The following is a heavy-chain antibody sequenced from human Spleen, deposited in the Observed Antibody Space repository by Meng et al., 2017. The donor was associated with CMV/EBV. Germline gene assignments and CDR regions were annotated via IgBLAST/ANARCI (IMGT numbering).Heavy chain of an antibody. CDR2: IYHSGST. V-gene: IGHV4-4*02. Sequence: LTSAVSGGSISSSNLRTWVRQVPGKGLEWIGEIYHSGSTNYNPSLKSRVTISMDKSKNQFSLNLSSVTAADTAFYYCASSPNQDPGPWGQGTLVTVSS. CDR1: GGSISSSNL. D-gene: IGHD1-14*01. J-gene: IGHJ5*02. CDR3: ASSPNQDPGP.